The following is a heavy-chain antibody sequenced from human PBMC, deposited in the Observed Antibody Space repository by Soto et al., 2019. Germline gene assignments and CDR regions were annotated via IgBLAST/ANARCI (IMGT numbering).Heavy chain of an antibody. Sequence: QVQLVESGGGVVQPGRSLRLSCAASGFTFSSYAMHWVRQAPGKGLEWVAVISYDGSNKYYADSVKGRFTISRDNSKNTLYLQMNSLRAEDTAVYYCARGGRWLQLGYFDYWCQGTLVTVSS. CDR1: GFTFSSYA. D-gene: IGHD5-12*01. CDR3: ARGGRWLQLGYFDY. J-gene: IGHJ4*02. V-gene: IGHV3-30-3*01. CDR2: ISYDGSNK.